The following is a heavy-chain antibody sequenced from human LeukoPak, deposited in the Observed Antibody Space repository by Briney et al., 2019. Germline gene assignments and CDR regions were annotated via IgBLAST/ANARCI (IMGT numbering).Heavy chain of an antibody. J-gene: IGHJ4*02. CDR1: GFPFSSYA. V-gene: IGHV3-23*01. CDR3: VRSLDY. CDR2: IADSDGFT. Sequence: GGSLRLSCAASGFPFSSYAMNWVRQAPGKGLEWVSVIADSDGFTQYADSVKGRFTISRDNSKNTVYLQMNRLRVEDTALYYCVRSLDYWGQGTLVTVSS.